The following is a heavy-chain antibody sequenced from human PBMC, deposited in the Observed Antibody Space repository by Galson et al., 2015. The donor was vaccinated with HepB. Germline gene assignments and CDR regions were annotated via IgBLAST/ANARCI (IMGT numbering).Heavy chain of an antibody. CDR2: ISGSGGST. Sequence: SLRLSCAASGFTFSSYAMSWVRQAPGKGLEWVSAISGSGGSTYYADSVKGRFTISRDNSKNTLYLQMNSLRAEDTAVYYCAREMDIVATITGSFDYWGQGTLVTVSS. J-gene: IGHJ4*02. CDR3: AREMDIVATITGSFDY. V-gene: IGHV3-23*01. CDR1: GFTFSSYA. D-gene: IGHD5-12*01.